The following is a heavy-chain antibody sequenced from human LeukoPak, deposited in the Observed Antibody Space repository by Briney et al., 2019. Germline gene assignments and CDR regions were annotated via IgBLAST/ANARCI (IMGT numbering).Heavy chain of an antibody. D-gene: IGHD1-26*01. Sequence: PGVSLRLSCAASGFTFSSYGMHWVRRAPGKGLEWVAVISYDGSNKYYADSVKGRFTISRDNSKNTLYLQMNSLRAEDTAVYYCAKVDSGSYPFDYWGQGTLVTVSS. J-gene: IGHJ4*02. CDR3: AKVDSGSYPFDY. CDR1: GFTFSSYG. V-gene: IGHV3-30*18. CDR2: ISYDGSNK.